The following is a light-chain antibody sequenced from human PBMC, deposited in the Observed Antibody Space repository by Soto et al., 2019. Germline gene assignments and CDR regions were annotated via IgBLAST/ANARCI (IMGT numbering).Light chain of an antibody. CDR3: SSYTSSTAYI. CDR1: SSDVGGYNY. CDR2: HVT. Sequence: LTQPASVSGSPGQSITISCTGTSSDVGGYNYVSWYQQHPGDAPKLMIYHVTNRPSGVSNRFSGSKSGNTASLTISGLQAEDEADYYCSSYTSSTAYIFGTGTKVTVL. J-gene: IGLJ1*01. V-gene: IGLV2-14*03.